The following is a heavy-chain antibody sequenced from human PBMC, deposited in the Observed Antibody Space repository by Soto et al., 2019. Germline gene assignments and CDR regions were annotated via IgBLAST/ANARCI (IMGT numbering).Heavy chain of an antibody. CDR3: ARGRSNDFSSSPPPRFDP. CDR2: IGTLRDT. Sequence: QLMESGGGFVQPGGSLTLSCVASGFTFKTYDMYWVRQVPGHGLEWVAGIGTLRDTFYSAAVAGRFIVSRENGRNTLYLQMNGLRVGDSGIYFCARGRSNDFSSSPPPRFDPWGRGTLVTVSS. J-gene: IGHJ5*02. D-gene: IGHD2-21*02. V-gene: IGHV3-13*01. CDR1: GFTFKTYD.